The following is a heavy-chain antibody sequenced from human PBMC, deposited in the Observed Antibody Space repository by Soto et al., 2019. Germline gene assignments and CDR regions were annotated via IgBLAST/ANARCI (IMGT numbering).Heavy chain of an antibody. D-gene: IGHD5-18*01. CDR3: ARGYGSNFDY. CDR2: TYYSGST. Sequence: SETLSLTCTVSGGSISSYYWSWIRQPPGKGLEWIGYTYYSGSTNYNPSLKSRVTISVDTSKNQFSLKLRSVTAADTAVYFCARGYGSNFDYWGQGTLVTVSS. V-gene: IGHV4-59*12. J-gene: IGHJ4*02. CDR1: GGSISSYY.